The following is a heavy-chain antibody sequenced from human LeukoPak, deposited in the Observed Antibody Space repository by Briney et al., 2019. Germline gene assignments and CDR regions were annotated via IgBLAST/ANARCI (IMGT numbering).Heavy chain of an antibody. CDR2: ISGGSSPI. CDR1: GFIFSTYS. CDR3: ARDHDWAFDW. D-gene: IGHD3-16*01. Sequence: PGGSLRLPCAASGFIFSTYSMNWVRQAPGKGLEWVSYISGGSSPIDYADSVKGRFTISRDNAKNSLYLQMNSLTDEDTAVYYCARDHDWAFDWWGQGTLVTVSS. V-gene: IGHV3-48*02. J-gene: IGHJ5*01.